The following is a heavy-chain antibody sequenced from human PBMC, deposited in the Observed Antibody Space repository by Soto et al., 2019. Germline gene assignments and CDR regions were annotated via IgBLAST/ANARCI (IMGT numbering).Heavy chain of an antibody. CDR1: GASISSSGYY. V-gene: IGHV4-39*01. CDR3: ARREKMLRGVTDYYDGMDV. Sequence: QLQLQESGPGLVKPSETLSLTCTISGASISSSGYYWGWIRQPPGKGLEWIGTISYSGSTFYNPSLKSRVTVSADTSKIQFSLKLISVTAADTAVYYCARREKMLRGVTDYYDGMDVWGQGTTVTVSS. D-gene: IGHD3-10*01. J-gene: IGHJ6*02. CDR2: ISYSGST.